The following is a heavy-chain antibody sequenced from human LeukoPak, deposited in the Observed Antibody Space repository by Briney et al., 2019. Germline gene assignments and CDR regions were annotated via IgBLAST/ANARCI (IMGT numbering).Heavy chain of an antibody. Sequence: SETLSLTCAVNGGSFSGYYWSWIRQPPGKGLEWIGEINHSGSTNYNPSLKSRVTISVDRSKNQLSLKLSSVTAADTAMYYCASGGYSYGFDYWGQGTLVTVSS. CDR3: ASGGYSYGFDY. CDR2: INHSGST. V-gene: IGHV4-34*01. D-gene: IGHD5-18*01. CDR1: GGSFSGYY. J-gene: IGHJ4*02.